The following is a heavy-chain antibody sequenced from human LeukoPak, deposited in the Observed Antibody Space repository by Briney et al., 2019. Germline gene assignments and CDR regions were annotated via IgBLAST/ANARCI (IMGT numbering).Heavy chain of an antibody. Sequence: SETLSLTCSVSGGSISSYYWSWIRQPAGKGLEWIGRIYTSGSTNYNPSLKSRVTMSVDTSKDQFSLKLSSVTAADTAVYYCARPRRYSSSWYGPFDYWGQGTLVTVSS. D-gene: IGHD6-13*01. J-gene: IGHJ4*02. V-gene: IGHV4-4*07. CDR1: GGSISSYY. CDR2: IYTSGST. CDR3: ARPRRYSSSWYGPFDY.